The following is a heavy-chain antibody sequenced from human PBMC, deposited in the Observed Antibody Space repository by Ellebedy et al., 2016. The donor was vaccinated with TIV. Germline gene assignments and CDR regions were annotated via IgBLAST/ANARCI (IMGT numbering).Heavy chain of an antibody. D-gene: IGHD4-17*01. CDR3: ATSSGDYLSYGYFRF. CDR2: INHSGSV. J-gene: IGHJ1*01. V-gene: IGHV4-34*01. Sequence: MPSETLSLTCAVSGGSFSGYYWTWIRQSPGKGLEWIGEINHSGSVNFSPSLESRVSMSVDESNRQFSLRLNSVTAADTALYYCATSSGDYLSYGYFRFWGQGTLVTVSS. CDR1: GGSFSGYY.